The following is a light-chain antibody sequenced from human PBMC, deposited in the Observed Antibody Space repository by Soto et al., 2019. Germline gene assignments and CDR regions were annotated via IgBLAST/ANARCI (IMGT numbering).Light chain of an antibody. J-gene: IGKJ4*01. CDR3: QKYNSAPLT. V-gene: IGKV1-27*01. Sequence: DIQLTQSPSSLSASVGDRVTITCRASPGISEFLAWYQQRPGRVPKLLISTASTLQSGVPSRFSGSGSGTDFTLTISSLQPEDVATYYCQKYNSAPLTFGGGTKVDIK. CDR2: TAS. CDR1: PGISEF.